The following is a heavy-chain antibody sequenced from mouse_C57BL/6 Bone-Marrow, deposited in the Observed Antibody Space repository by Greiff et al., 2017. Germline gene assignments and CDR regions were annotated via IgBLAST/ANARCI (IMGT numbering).Heavy chain of an antibody. V-gene: IGHV5-6*01. CDR3: AKQWDYDY. CDR1: GFTFSSYG. CDR2: ISSGGSYT. Sequence: EVMLVESGGDLVKPGGSLKLSCAASGFTFSSYGMSWVRQTPDKRLEWVATISSGGSYTYYPDSVKGRFTISRDNAKNTLYLQMSSLKSEDTAMYYCAKQWDYDYWGQGTTLTVSS. D-gene: IGHD2-4*01. J-gene: IGHJ2*01.